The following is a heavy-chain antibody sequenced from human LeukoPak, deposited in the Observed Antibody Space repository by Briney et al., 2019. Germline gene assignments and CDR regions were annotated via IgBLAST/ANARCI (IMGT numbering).Heavy chain of an antibody. CDR1: GFTFSNYG. CDR2: ISEDGINK. V-gene: IGHV3-30*18. J-gene: IGHJ4*02. CDR3: AKDRETTASGTFDY. Sequence: GGSLRLSCAASGFTFSNYGMHCVRQAPGKGLEWVAGISEDGINKYYADSVKARFTISRDNSNNTLFLQMNNLRADDTAVYYCAKDRETTASGTFDYWGQGVLVTVPS. D-gene: IGHD6-13*01.